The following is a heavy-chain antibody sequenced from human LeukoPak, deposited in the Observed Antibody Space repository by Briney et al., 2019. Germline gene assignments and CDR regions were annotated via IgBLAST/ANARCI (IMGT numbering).Heavy chain of an antibody. CDR3: ARGPPVRYSSSWSSPYNWFDP. CDR2: IYYSGST. J-gene: IGHJ5*02. CDR1: GGSISSGGYY. V-gene: IGHV4-31*03. D-gene: IGHD6-13*01. Sequence: PSQTLSLTCTVSGGSISSGGYYWSWIRQHPGQGLEWIGYIYYSGSTYYNPSLKSRVTISVDTSKNQFSLKLSSVTAADTAVYYCARGPPVRYSSSWSSPYNWFDPWGQGTLVTVSS.